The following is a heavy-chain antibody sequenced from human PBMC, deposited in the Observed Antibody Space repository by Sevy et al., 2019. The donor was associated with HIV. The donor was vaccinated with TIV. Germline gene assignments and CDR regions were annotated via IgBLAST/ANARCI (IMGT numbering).Heavy chain of an antibody. CDR1: GVSISSCYYY. CDR2: FFYSDSH. Sequence: SETLCLTCSVSGVSISSCYYYWNRLRPSPGQGLEWIGYFFYSDSHHYNASIKSRVTITADMAENHISLKVSPVTAAASAVYYWARGQNLDSAPFDFWGQGTLVTVSS. J-gene: IGHJ5*01. D-gene: IGHD5-18*01. CDR3: ARGQNLDSAPFDF. V-gene: IGHV4-30-4*01.